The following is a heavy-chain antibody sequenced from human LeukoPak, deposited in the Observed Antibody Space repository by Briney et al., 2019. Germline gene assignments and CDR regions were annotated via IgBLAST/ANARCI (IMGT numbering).Heavy chain of an antibody. CDR3: AKDRNWENYFDY. Sequence: GGSLRLSCAASGFTFSSYAMSWVRQAPGKGLEWVSAISGSGGSTYYADSVKGRFTISRDNSKNALYLQMNSLRAEDTAVYYCAKDRNWENYFDYWGQGTLVTVSS. V-gene: IGHV3-23*01. J-gene: IGHJ4*02. D-gene: IGHD7-27*01. CDR1: GFTFSSYA. CDR2: ISGSGGST.